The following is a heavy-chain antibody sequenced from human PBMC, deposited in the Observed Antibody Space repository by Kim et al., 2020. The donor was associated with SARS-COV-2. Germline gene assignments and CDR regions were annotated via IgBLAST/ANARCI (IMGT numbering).Heavy chain of an antibody. CDR3: ARDPITIFGVVIPSYGMDV. V-gene: IGHV4-4*02. CDR1: GGPISSINW. D-gene: IGHD3-3*01. J-gene: IGHJ6*02. Sequence: SETLSLTCAVSGGPISSINWGSWIRQPPGKGLDWIGEIYHSGSTNYNPSLKSRVTISVDKSKNQFSLKLSSVTAADTAVYYCARDPITIFGVVIPSYGMDVWGQGTTVTVSS. CDR2: IYHSGST.